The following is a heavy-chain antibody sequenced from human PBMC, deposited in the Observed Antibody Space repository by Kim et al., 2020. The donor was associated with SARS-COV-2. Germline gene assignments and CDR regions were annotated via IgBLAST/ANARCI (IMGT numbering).Heavy chain of an antibody. V-gene: IGHV4-59*13. D-gene: IGHD3-22*01. CDR3: ARGVRELCSGYYLDS. CDR2: IYYSGST. J-gene: IGHJ4*02. CDR1: GGSISSYY. Sequence: SETLSLTCTVSGGSISSYYWSWIRQPPGKGLEWIGYIYYSGSTNYNPSLKSRVTISVDTSTNQFSLKLSTVTAADTAVYYCARGVRELCSGYYLDSWGQGTRVCVSS.